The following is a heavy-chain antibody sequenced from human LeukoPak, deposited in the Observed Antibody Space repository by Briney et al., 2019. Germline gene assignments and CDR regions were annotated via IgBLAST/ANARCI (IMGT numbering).Heavy chain of an antibody. CDR3: ARVSQARTVAGMRFSYSYYMDV. Sequence: GGSLRLSSAASGFTFSNYWMSCVRQAPGKVLEWVANIKQDGREKYYVDSVRGRFTISRDNAKNSLYLQMNSLRAEDTAVHYCARVSQARTVAGMRFSYSYYMDVWGKGTTVTVSS. CDR2: IKQDGREK. D-gene: IGHD6-19*01. V-gene: IGHV3-7*01. CDR1: GFTFSNYW. J-gene: IGHJ6*03.